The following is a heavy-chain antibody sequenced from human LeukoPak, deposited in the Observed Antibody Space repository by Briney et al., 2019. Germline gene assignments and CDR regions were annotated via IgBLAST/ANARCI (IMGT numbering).Heavy chain of an antibody. CDR3: ARRRGDFWSDYYAFDS. CDR1: GGSISSGGYY. Sequence: SETLSLTCTVSGGSISSGGYYWSWIRQHPGKGLEWIGYIYYSGSPYYNPSLKSRLTISVDTSKNQFSLQLTSVTAADTAVYYCARRRGDFWSDYYAFDSWGQGTQVTISS. CDR2: IYYSGSP. V-gene: IGHV4-31*03. J-gene: IGHJ4*02. D-gene: IGHD3-3*01.